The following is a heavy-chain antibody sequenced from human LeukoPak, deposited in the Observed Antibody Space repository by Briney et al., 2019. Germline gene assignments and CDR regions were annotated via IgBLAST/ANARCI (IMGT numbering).Heavy chain of an antibody. J-gene: IGHJ5*02. CDR1: GFTLSSYS. D-gene: IGHD3-22*01. V-gene: IGHV3-21*01. CDR2: ITSSSSYI. Sequence: GGSLRLSCTASGFTLSSYSMNWVRQAPGKGLEWVSSITSSSSYIYYGDSVEGRFTISRDNAKNTLNLQMNSLRAEDTAVYYCARDLGQYYDTSDNWFDPWGQGTLVTVSS. CDR3: ARDLGQYYDTSDNWFDP.